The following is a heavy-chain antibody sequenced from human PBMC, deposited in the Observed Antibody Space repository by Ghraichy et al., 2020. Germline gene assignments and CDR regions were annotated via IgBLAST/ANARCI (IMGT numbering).Heavy chain of an antibody. CDR2: IYHDGAT. Sequence: SETLSLTCAVSGGSFSNNYWTWIRQTPGKGLEWIGEIYHDGATHYNPALKSRVTISVDTSKNQFSLNLTSVTPADTGVYYCARQSRMGSGWYGWFDPWGQGILVTVSS. CDR1: GGSFSNNY. CDR3: ARQSRMGSGWYGWFDP. D-gene: IGHD6-13*01. J-gene: IGHJ5*02. V-gene: IGHV4-34*01.